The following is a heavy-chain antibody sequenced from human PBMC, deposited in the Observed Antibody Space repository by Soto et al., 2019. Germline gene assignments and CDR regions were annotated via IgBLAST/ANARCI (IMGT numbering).Heavy chain of an antibody. CDR2: IRNKVNNYAN. V-gene: IGHV3-73*02. J-gene: IGHJ2*01. Sequence: EVQLVESGGGLVKPGGSLKLSCAASGFTFSGSAMHWVRQASGRGLEWLGRIRNKVNNYANAYAASVTGRFTISRDDSKNTAYLQINSLSTEDTAIYYFSFLPWVDGGTGGGYFDVWGRGTLVTVSS. CDR3: SFLPWVDGGTGGGYFDV. CDR1: GFTFSGSA. D-gene: IGHD1-26*01.